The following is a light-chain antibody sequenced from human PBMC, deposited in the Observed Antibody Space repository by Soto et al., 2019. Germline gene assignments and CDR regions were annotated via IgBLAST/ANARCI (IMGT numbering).Light chain of an antibody. CDR3: SSYTRSSTSYV. J-gene: IGLJ1*01. CDR1: SSDVGGYNY. CDR2: EVS. V-gene: IGLV2-14*01. Sequence: QPASVSGSPGQSITISCTGTSSDVGGYNYVSWYQQHPGKAPKLMIYEVSNRPSRVSNRFSGSKSGNTASLTISGLQAEDEADYYCSSYTRSSTSYVFGTGTKLTVL.